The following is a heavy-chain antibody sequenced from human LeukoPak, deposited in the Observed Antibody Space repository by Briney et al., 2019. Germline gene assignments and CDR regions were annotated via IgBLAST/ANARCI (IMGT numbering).Heavy chain of an antibody. CDR3: ARDGRSRGLSHVNFDY. V-gene: IGHV3-11*04. CDR2: ISSSGSTI. D-gene: IGHD3-16*02. Sequence: GGSLRLSCAASGFTFSDYYMSWIRQAPGKGLEWVSYISSSGSTIYYADSVKGRFTMSRGNAKNSLYLQLNSLRAEDTAVYYCARDGRSRGLSHVNFDYWGQGILVTVSS. J-gene: IGHJ4*02. CDR1: GFTFSDYY.